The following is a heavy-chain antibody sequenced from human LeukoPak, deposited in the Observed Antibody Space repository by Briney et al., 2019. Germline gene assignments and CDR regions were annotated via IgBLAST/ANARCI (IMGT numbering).Heavy chain of an antibody. CDR2: IYPGDSET. J-gene: IGHJ4*02. CDR1: GYSFTSYW. D-gene: IGHD3-10*01. Sequence: GESLKISCKASGYSFTSYWIGWVRQMPGRGLEWVGIIYPGDSETRYGPSFQGQVTISADKSISTAYLQWSSLKASDSAIYYCARPNGSGTRPFDYWGQGTLVIVSS. V-gene: IGHV5-51*01. CDR3: ARPNGSGTRPFDY.